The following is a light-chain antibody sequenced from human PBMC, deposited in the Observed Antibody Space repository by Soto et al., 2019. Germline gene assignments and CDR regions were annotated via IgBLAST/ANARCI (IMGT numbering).Light chain of an antibody. CDR2: EVF. J-gene: IGLJ1*01. V-gene: IGLV2-14*01. CDR1: SSDVGGYDY. CDR3: NSSTTTTPLV. Sequence: QSALTQPASVSGSPGQSITISCTGTSSDVGGYDYVSWYQQHPGKAPKVMIYEVFNRPSGVSNRFSGSKSGNTASLTISGPRDEADDDYCCNSSTTTTPLVFGTGTKVTVL.